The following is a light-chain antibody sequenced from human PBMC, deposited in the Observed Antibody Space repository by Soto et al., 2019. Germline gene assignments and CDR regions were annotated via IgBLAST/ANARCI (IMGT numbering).Light chain of an antibody. CDR1: SSDVGGYNY. Sequence: QSALTQPPSASGSPGQSVTISCTGTSSDVGGYNYVSWYQQHPGKAPKLMLYEVTKRPSGVPDRFSGSKSGNTASLTVSGLQAEDEADYYCSSYASSNYLIFGGGTKLTVL. V-gene: IGLV2-8*01. J-gene: IGLJ2*01. CDR3: SSYASSNYLI. CDR2: EVT.